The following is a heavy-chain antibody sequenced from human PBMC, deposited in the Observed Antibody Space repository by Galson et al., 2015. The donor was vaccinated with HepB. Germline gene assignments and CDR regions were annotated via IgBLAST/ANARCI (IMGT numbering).Heavy chain of an antibody. J-gene: IGHJ5*02. V-gene: IGHV3-7*03. Sequence: SLRLSCAASGFTFSSYWMSWVRQAPGKGLEWVANIKQDGSEKYYVDSVKGRFTISRDNAKNSLYLQMNSLRAEDTAVYYCARDCPVLYGDYEGWFDPWGQGTLVTVSS. CDR2: IKQDGSEK. CDR1: GFTFSSYW. D-gene: IGHD4-17*01. CDR3: ARDCPVLYGDYEGWFDP.